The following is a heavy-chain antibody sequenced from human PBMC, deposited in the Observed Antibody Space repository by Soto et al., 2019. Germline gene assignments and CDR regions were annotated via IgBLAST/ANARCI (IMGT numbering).Heavy chain of an antibody. D-gene: IGHD2-21*02. Sequence: QVQLVQSGAEVKKPGSSVKVSCKASGGTFSSYAISWVRQAPGQGLEWMGGIIPIFGTANYAQKFQGRVTITEEESTSTAYMDVSILRSEDTAVYYGARGASCGGDGYYPFDYWGQGTLVTVS. CDR2: IIPIFGTA. CDR1: GGTFSSYA. CDR3: ARGASCGGDGYYPFDY. J-gene: IGHJ4*02. V-gene: IGHV1-69*12.